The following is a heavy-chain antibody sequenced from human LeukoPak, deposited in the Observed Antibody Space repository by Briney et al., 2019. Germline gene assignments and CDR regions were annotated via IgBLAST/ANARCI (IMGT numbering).Heavy chain of an antibody. Sequence: GGSLRLSCAASGFTFRNHWMHWVCQAPGKGLVWVAHINEDGTSASHADSVKGRFTISRDNAKNTLYLQMNSLTVEDTAVYYCARVPTNSYGFGQWGQGSLVTVSS. V-gene: IGHV3-74*01. CDR1: GFTFRNHW. CDR2: INEDGTSA. D-gene: IGHD5-18*01. J-gene: IGHJ4*02. CDR3: ARVPTNSYGFGQ.